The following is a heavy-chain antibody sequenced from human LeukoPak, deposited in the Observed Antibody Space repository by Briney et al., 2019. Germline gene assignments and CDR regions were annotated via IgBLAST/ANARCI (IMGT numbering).Heavy chain of an antibody. CDR1: GGSINSYY. CDR2: IFSSGNT. V-gene: IGHV4-4*07. D-gene: IGHD3-16*01. J-gene: IGHJ5*02. CDR3: ARSPHRLIGHWFDP. Sequence: SETLSLTCTVSGGSINSYYWSWFRQPAGKGLEWIGRIFSSGNTIYNPSLQSRVTMSVDTSKNQFSLRLNSVTAADTAVYYCARSPHRLIGHWFDPWGQGTLVTVSS.